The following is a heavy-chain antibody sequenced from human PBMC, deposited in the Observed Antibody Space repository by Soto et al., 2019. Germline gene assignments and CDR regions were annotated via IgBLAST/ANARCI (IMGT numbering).Heavy chain of an antibody. Sequence: SETLSLTCTVSGGSISSGGYSWSWIRQPPGKGLEWIGYIYHSGSTYYNPSLKSRVTISVDRSKNQFSLTLSSVTAADTAVYYCARDKITGLSDYWGQGTLVTVSS. D-gene: IGHD2-8*02. CDR2: IYHSGST. J-gene: IGHJ4*02. CDR1: GGSISSGGYS. V-gene: IGHV4-30-2*01. CDR3: ARDKITGLSDY.